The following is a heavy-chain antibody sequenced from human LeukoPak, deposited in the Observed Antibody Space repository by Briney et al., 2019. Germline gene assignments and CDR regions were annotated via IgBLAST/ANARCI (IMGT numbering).Heavy chain of an antibody. D-gene: IGHD3-9*01. V-gene: IGHV1-69*05. CDR1: GGTFSSYA. CDR3: ARDRYYDILTGRDYYYYYMDV. CDR2: IIPIFGTA. Sequence: SVKVSCKASGGTFSSYAISWVRQAPGQGLEWMGGIIPIFGTANYAQKFQGRVTNTTDESTSTAYMELSSLRSEDTAVYYCARDRYYDILTGRDYYYYYMDVWGKGTTVTVSS. J-gene: IGHJ6*03.